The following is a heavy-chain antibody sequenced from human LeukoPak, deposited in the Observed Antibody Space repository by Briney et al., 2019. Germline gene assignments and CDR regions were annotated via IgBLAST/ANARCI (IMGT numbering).Heavy chain of an antibody. Sequence: PSETLSLTCTVSGYSISSGYYWGWIRQPPGKGLEWIGSIYHSGSTYYNPSLKSRVTISVDTSKNQFSLKLSSVTAADTAAYYCARGPVEELTYFDYWGQGTLVTVSS. CDR2: IYHSGST. CDR3: ARGPVEELTYFDY. CDR1: GYSISSGYY. J-gene: IGHJ4*02. D-gene: IGHD1-26*01. V-gene: IGHV4-38-2*02.